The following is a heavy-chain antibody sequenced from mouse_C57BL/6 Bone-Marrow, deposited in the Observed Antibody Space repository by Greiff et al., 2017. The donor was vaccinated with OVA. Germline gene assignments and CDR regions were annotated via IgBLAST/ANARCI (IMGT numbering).Heavy chain of an antibody. CDR1: GFSLTSYG. D-gene: IGHD1-1*01. Sequence: VKLVESGPGLVPPSQSLSITCTVSGFSLTSYGVHWVRQSPGKGLEWLGVIWSGGSTDYNAAFISRLSISTDNSKSQVFFKMNSLQADHTAITYRSRNGRHYFGSSFLDYWGQGTSVTVSS. CDR3: SRNGRHYFGSSFLDY. J-gene: IGHJ4*01. CDR2: IWSGGST. V-gene: IGHV2-2*01.